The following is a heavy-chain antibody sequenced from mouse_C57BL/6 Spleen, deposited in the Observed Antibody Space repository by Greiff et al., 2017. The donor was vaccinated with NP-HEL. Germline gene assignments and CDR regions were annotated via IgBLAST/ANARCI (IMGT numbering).Heavy chain of an antibody. Sequence: VQLQESGAELVRPGTSVKVSCKASGYAFTNYLIEWVKQRPGQGLEWIGVINPGSGGTNYNEKFKGKATLTADKSSSTAYMQLSSLTSEDSAVYFCARWGSYYDYDGYAMDYWGQGTSVTVSS. CDR3: ARWGSYYDYDGYAMDY. CDR2: INPGSGGT. CDR1: GYAFTNYL. V-gene: IGHV1-54*01. D-gene: IGHD2-4*01. J-gene: IGHJ4*01.